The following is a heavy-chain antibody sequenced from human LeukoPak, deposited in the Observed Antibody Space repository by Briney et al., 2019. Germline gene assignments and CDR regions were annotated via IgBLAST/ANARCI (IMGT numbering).Heavy chain of an antibody. Sequence: ASVKVSCKASGYTFTSYDINWVRQATGRGLEWMGWINPNSGGTNYAQKFQGRVTMTRDTSISTAYMELSRLRSDDTAVYYCARATRSGMRAYYFDYWGQGTLVTVSS. CDR2: INPNSGGT. D-gene: IGHD1-14*01. V-gene: IGHV1-2*02. CDR3: ARATRSGMRAYYFDY. J-gene: IGHJ4*02. CDR1: GYTFTSYD.